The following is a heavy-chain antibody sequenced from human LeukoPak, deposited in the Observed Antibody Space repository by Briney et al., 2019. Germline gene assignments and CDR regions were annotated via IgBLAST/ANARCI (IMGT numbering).Heavy chain of an antibody. CDR3: TTGSGSYCGGDCYRYD. V-gene: IGHV3-15*01. D-gene: IGHD2-21*02. Sequence: GGSLRLSCAASGFTFSDYYMSWIRQAPGKGLEWVGRIKSKTDGGTTDYAAPVKGRFTISRDDSKNTLYLQMNSLKTEDTAVYYCTTGSGSYCGGDCYRYDWGQGTLVTVSS. CDR2: IKSKTDGGTT. CDR1: GFTFSDYY. J-gene: IGHJ4*02.